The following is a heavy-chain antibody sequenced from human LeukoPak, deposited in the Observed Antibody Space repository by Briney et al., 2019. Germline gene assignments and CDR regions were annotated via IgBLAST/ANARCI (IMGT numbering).Heavy chain of an antibody. J-gene: IGHJ4*02. V-gene: IGHV3-20*04. CDR1: GFTFDDYG. CDR3: ARVNDYYDSSGYPPDY. D-gene: IGHD3-22*01. CDR2: INWNGGST. Sequence: GGSLRLSCAASGFTFDDYGMSWVRQAPGKGLEWVSGINWNGGSTGYADSVKGRFTISRDNAKNSLYLQMNSLRAEDMALYYCARVNDYYDSSGYPPDYWGQGTLVTVSS.